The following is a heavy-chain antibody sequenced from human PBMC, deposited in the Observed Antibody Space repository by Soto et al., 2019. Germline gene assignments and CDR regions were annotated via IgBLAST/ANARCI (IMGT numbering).Heavy chain of an antibody. CDR3: ARTSFPDIVVVPAAYYYYYMDV. V-gene: IGHV4-39*07. CDR2: IYYSGST. Sequence: PSETLPLTCTVSGGSISSCSYYWGWIRQPPGKGLEWIGYIYYSGSTYYNPSLKSRVTISVDTSKNQFSLKLSSVTAADTAVYYCARTSFPDIVVVPAAYYYYYMDVWGKGTTVTVSS. J-gene: IGHJ6*03. D-gene: IGHD2-2*01. CDR1: GGSISSCSYY.